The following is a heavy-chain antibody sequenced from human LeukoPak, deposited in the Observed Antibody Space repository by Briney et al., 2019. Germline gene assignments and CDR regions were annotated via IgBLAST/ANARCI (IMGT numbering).Heavy chain of an antibody. J-gene: IGHJ4*02. CDR2: IIPIFGTA. V-gene: IGHV1-69*06. D-gene: IGHD3-10*01. CDR3: ARVYGSGSYYDY. Sequence: GASVKVSCKASGGTFSSYAISWVRQAPGQGLEWMGGIIPIFGTANYAQKFQGRVTITADKPTGTAYMELSSLRSEDTAVYYCARVYGSGSYYDYWGQGTLVTVSS. CDR1: GGTFSSYA.